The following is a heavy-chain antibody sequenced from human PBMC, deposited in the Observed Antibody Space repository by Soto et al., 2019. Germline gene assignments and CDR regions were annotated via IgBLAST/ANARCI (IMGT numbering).Heavy chain of an antibody. CDR1: GFTFSSYA. V-gene: IGHV3-23*01. Sequence: EVQLLESGGGLVQPGGSLRLSCAASGFTFSSYAMSWVRQAPGKGLEWVSAISGSGGSTYYADSVKGRFTISRDNSKKTLYLQMDSLRAEDTAVYYCAKDGSATSSPFDYWGQGTLVTVSS. CDR3: AKDGSATSSPFDY. D-gene: IGHD6-13*01. J-gene: IGHJ4*02. CDR2: ISGSGGST.